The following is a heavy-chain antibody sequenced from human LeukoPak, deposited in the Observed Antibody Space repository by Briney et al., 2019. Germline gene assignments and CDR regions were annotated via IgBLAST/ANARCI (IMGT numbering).Heavy chain of an antibody. CDR2: VNPSGGST. Sequence: ASVKVSCTAAGYTFTSYYMHWVRQAPEQGLEWMGLVNPSGGSTSYAQRFQGRVTMARDTSTSTVYMELSSLRSEDTAVYYCARGSRIAAAGTSSLGYWGQGTLVTVSS. CDR3: ARGSRIAAAGTSSLGY. J-gene: IGHJ4*02. D-gene: IGHD6-13*01. CDR1: GYTFTSYY. V-gene: IGHV1-46*01.